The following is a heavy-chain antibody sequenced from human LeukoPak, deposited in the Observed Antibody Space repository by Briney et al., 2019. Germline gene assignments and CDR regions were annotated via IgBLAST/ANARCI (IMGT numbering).Heavy chain of an antibody. CDR1: GFTFSNYP. Sequence: RPGGSLRLSCAASGFTFSNYPMNWDRQAPGKGLEWVSAITSDGSRTYNADSVKGRFTISRDNSRNTLYLQMNGLRADDTAVYYCAKGNTITPDYWGQGTLVTVSS. CDR3: AKGNTITPDY. D-gene: IGHD1-14*01. J-gene: IGHJ4*02. V-gene: IGHV3-23*01. CDR2: ITSDGSRT.